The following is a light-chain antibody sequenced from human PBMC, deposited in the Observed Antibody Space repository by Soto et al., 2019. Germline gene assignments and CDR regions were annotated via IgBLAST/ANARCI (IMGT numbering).Light chain of an antibody. Sequence: QSALTQPASVSGSPGQSITISCTGTSSDVGGYNYVSWYQQHPGKAPKLMIYEVSNRPSGVSNRFSGSKSGNTASLTISGLQAEYEADYYCSSYTSSSSYVFGTGTKVT. CDR3: SSYTSSSSYV. CDR1: SSDVGGYNY. CDR2: EVS. V-gene: IGLV2-14*01. J-gene: IGLJ1*01.